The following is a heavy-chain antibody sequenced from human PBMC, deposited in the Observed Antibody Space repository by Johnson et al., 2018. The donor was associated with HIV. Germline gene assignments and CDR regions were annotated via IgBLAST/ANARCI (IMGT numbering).Heavy chain of an antibody. D-gene: IGHD3-22*01. V-gene: IGHV3-20*04. Sequence: VQLVESGGGLVQPGGSLRLSCAASGFTFSGSWMSWVRQAPGKGLEWVSGIIWNGGSTGYADSVKGRFTISRDNAKNSLYLQMNSLRAEDTAVYYCARSEYDYYDSSCYDAFDIWGQGTMVTVSS. CDR1: GFTFSGSW. CDR2: IIWNGGST. J-gene: IGHJ3*02. CDR3: ARSEYDYYDSSCYDAFDI.